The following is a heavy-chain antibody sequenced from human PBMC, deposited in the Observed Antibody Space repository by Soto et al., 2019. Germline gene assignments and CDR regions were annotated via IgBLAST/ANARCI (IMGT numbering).Heavy chain of an antibody. CDR3: ARRDRHYGSGSYYGMDV. CDR2: IYPGDSDT. D-gene: IGHD3-10*01. Sequence: GESLKISCKGSGYSFTSYWIGWVRQMPGKGLEWMGIIYPGDSDTRYSPSFQGQVTISADKSISTAYLQWSSLKASDTAMYYCARRDRHYGSGSYYGMDVWGQGTTVTVSS. V-gene: IGHV5-51*01. CDR1: GYSFTSYW. J-gene: IGHJ6*02.